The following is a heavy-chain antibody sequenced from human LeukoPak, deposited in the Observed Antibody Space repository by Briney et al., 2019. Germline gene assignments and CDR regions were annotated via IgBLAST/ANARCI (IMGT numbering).Heavy chain of an antibody. V-gene: IGHV1-18*01. CDR3: ARGNGLENWFDP. Sequence: ASVKVSCKASGYSFTDYAITWVRQAPGQGLEWMGWLSTYNGDTHHAHKIQGRVTMTGDTSTSTAYMELGTLRSEDTAVYYCARGNGLENWFDPWGQGTLVTVSS. J-gene: IGHJ5*02. D-gene: IGHD1-1*01. CDR1: GYSFTDYA. CDR2: LSTYNGDT.